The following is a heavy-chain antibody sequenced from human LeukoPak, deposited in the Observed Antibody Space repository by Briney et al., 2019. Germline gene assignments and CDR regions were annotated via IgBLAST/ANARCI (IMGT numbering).Heavy chain of an antibody. D-gene: IGHD3-10*01. Sequence: PGRSLRLSCAASGFTFDDYAMHWVRQAPGKGLEWVSGISWNSGSIGYADSVKGRFTISRDNAKNSLYLQMNSLRAEDTALYYCAKDYYYGSGSYLSVSAFDIWGQGTMVTVSS. J-gene: IGHJ3*02. CDR3: AKDYYYGSGSYLSVSAFDI. V-gene: IGHV3-9*01. CDR2: ISWNSGSI. CDR1: GFTFDDYA.